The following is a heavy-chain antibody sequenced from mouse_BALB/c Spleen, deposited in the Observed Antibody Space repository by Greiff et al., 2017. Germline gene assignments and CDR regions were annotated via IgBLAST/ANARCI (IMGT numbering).Heavy chain of an antibody. CDR3: GRRLNEYDDDGGGPWFAY. CDR2: ISSGGSYT. D-gene: IGHD2-4*01. V-gene: IGHV5-9-1*01. CDR1: GFTFSSYA. J-gene: IGHJ3*01. Sequence: EVMLVESGGGLVKPGGSLKLSCAASGFTFSSYAMSWVRQTPEKRLEWVATISSGGSYTYYPDSVKGRFTISRGNAKNTLYLQMSRLRSEDTAMYYCGRRLNEYDDDGGGPWFAYWGQGTLVTVSA.